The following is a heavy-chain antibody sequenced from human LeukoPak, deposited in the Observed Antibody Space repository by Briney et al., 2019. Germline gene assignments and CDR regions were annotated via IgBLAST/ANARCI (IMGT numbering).Heavy chain of an antibody. CDR3: ARVTFYGEPTPADY. V-gene: IGHV3-53*01. D-gene: IGHD3-10*01. CDR1: GFTVSSNY. CDR2: IYNDGGT. Sequence: PGGSLRLSCAASGFTVSSNYMSWVRQGPGKGLEWVALIYNDGGTHYTDSVKGRFTISRDNAKNSLYLQMDNLRADDTAVYYCARVTFYGEPTPADYWGQGTLVTVSS. J-gene: IGHJ4*01.